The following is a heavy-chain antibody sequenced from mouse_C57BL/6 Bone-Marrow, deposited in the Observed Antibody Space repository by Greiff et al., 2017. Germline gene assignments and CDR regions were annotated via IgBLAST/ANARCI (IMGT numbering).Heavy chain of an antibody. V-gene: IGHV2-4*01. Sequence: QVQLKESGPGLVQPSPSLSITCTVSGFSLTSYGVHWVRQPPGKGLEWLGVIWSGGSTDYNAAFISRMSISKDNSKNQVFFKMISLQADDTAIYYCANHYYGNDPRAMDYWGQGTSVTVSS. CDR3: ANHYYGNDPRAMDY. CDR2: IWSGGST. J-gene: IGHJ4*01. D-gene: IGHD2-2*01. CDR1: GFSLTSYG.